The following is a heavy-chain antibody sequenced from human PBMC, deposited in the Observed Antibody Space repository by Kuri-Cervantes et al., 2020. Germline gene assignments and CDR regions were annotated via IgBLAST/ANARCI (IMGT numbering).Heavy chain of an antibody. CDR3: ARVADMVRGVITQNDAFDI. J-gene: IGHJ3*02. Sequence: GESLKISCAASGFTFSSYWMSWVRQAPGKGLEWVANIKQDGSEKYYVDSVKGRFTISRDNAKNSLYLQMNSLRAEDTAVYYCARVADMVRGVITQNDAFDIWGQGTMVTVSS. CDR2: IKQDGSEK. V-gene: IGHV3-7*01. D-gene: IGHD3-10*01. CDR1: GFTFSSYW.